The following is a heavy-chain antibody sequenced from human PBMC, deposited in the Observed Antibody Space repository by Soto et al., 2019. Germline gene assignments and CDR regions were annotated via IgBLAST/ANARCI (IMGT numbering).Heavy chain of an antibody. D-gene: IGHD1-26*01. CDR3: AKGSGSYPLDY. CDR2: ISYDGSNK. CDR1: GFTFSSYG. V-gene: IGHV3-30*18. J-gene: IGHJ4*02. Sequence: QVQLVESGGGVVQPGRSLRLSCAASGFTFSSYGMHWVRQAPGKGLEWVAVISYDGSNKYYADSVKGRFTISRDNSKNTLYLKMNSLRAEDTAVYYCAKGSGSYPLDYWGQGTLVTVSS.